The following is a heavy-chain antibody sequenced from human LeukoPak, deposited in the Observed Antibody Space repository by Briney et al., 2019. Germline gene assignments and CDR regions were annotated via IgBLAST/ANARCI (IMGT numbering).Heavy chain of an antibody. CDR2: IIPIFGTA. V-gene: IGHV1-69*05. D-gene: IGHD4-23*01. CDR1: GGTFSSYA. CDR3: ARGKVTDDYGGKWVGYYYYMDV. J-gene: IGHJ6*03. Sequence: SVKVSCKASGGTFSSYAISWVRQAPGQWLEWMGGIIPIFGTANYAQKFQGRVTITTDESTSTAYMELSSLRSEDTAVYYCARGKVTDDYGGKWVGYYYYMDVWGKGTTVTVSS.